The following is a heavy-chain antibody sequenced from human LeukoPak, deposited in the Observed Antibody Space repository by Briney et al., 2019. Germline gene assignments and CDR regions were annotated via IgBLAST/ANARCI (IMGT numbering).Heavy chain of an antibody. J-gene: IGHJ4*02. CDR2: IYYSGST. CDR1: GGSISSSSYY. Sequence: SETLSLTCTVSGGSISSSSYYWGWIRQPPGKGLEWIGSIYYSGSTYYNPSLKSRVTISVDTPKNQFSLKLSSVTAADTAVYYCARDGKSGSYYGGPFDYWGQGTLVTVSS. CDR3: ARDGKSGSYYGGPFDY. V-gene: IGHV4-39*07. D-gene: IGHD1-26*01.